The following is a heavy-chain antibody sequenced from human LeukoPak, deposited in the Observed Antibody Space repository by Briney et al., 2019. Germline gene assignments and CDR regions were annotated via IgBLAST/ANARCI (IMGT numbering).Heavy chain of an antibody. Sequence: GGSLRLSCSASGFTFSNFWMTWVRQAPGKGLECLANISPDGREKYYMDSVKGRFTISRDNTKNLVYLQMNSLRTEDTAVYYCSGRSGFSSIYWGQGTLVTVSS. J-gene: IGHJ4*02. V-gene: IGHV3-7*01. CDR2: ISPDGREK. D-gene: IGHD6-19*01. CDR3: SGRSGFSSIY. CDR1: GFTFSNFW.